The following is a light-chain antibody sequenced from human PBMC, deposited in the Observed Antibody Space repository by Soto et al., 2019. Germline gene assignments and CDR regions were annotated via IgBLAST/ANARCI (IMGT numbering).Light chain of an antibody. J-gene: IGKJ1*01. CDR2: KAS. V-gene: IGKV1-5*03. CDR3: QHYNSYPWT. CDR1: QSISSW. Sequence: DIQMTQSPSTLSASVGDRVTITCRASQSISSWLAWYQQKPGKAPKLLIYKASSLESGVPSRFSGSGSGTEITLTISTLQPDDLATYYCQHYNSYPWTFGQGTKVEV.